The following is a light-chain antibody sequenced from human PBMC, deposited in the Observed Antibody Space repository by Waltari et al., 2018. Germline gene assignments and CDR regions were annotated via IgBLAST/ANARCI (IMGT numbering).Light chain of an antibody. V-gene: IGKV3-11*01. CDR3: QQRSSLLPVT. CDR2: DAS. J-gene: IGKJ4*01. Sequence: EIVLTQSPGTVSLSPGERATLSCRASQNVDNYVPWYQQRPGQTPKLLIYDASKRATGVPARFSGSGSGTDFTLTISGLEPEDFAVYYCQQRSSLLPVTFGGGTKVEIK. CDR1: QNVDNY.